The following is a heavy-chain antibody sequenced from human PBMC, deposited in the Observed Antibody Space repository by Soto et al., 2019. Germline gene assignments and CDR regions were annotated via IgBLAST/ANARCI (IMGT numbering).Heavy chain of an antibody. CDR1: GYSFTSYW. Sequence: GESLKISCKGSGYSFTSYWIGWVRQMPGKGLEWMGIIYPGDSDTRYSPSFQGQVTISADKSISTAYLQWSSLKASDTAMYYCARPSHSSSYYYGMDVWGQGTTVTVSS. V-gene: IGHV5-51*01. D-gene: IGHD6-13*01. CDR2: IYPGDSDT. CDR3: ARPSHSSSYYYGMDV. J-gene: IGHJ6*02.